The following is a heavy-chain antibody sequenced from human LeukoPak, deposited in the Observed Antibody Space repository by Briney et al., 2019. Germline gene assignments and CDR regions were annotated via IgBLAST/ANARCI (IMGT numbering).Heavy chain of an antibody. CDR2: IYPRDGST. CDR1: GYTFTSNY. D-gene: IGHD3-9*01. Sequence: ASVKVSCKASGYTFTSNYIHWVRQAPGQGLEWMGMIYPRDGSTSYAQKFQGRVTMTTDTSTSTAYMELRSLRSDDTAVYYCAREYHYDILAYYYYYGMDVWGQGTTVTVSS. CDR3: AREYHYDILAYYYYYGMDV. J-gene: IGHJ6*02. V-gene: IGHV1-46*01.